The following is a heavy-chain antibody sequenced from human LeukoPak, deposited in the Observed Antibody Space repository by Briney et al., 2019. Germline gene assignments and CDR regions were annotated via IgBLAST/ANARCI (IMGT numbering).Heavy chain of an antibody. J-gene: IGHJ4*02. Sequence: GGSLRLSCSASGFTFSSYARHWVRQAPGKGLEYVSVISSNGGSTYYADSVKGRFTISRDNSKNTLYLQMSSLRAEDTAVYYCVKGVVVVTARAFDYWGQGTLVTVSS. D-gene: IGHD2-21*02. CDR1: GFTFSSYA. CDR2: ISSNGGST. CDR3: VKGVVVVTARAFDY. V-gene: IGHV3-64D*06.